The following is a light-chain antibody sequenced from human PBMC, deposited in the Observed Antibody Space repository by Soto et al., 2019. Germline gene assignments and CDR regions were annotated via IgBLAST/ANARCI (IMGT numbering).Light chain of an antibody. V-gene: IGLV4-69*01. Sequence: QLVLTQSPSASASLGASVKLTCTLSSGHSSYAIAWHQQQPEKGPRYLMKLNSDGSHSKGDGIPDRFSGSSSGAERYLTISGLQSEDAADYYCQTWGTGVVFGGGTKLTVL. CDR1: SGHSSYA. J-gene: IGLJ2*01. CDR3: QTWGTGVV. CDR2: LNSDGSH.